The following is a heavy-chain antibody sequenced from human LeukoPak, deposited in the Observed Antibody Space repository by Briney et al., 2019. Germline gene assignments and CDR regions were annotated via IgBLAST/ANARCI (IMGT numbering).Heavy chain of an antibody. D-gene: IGHD6-13*01. CDR3: ARQAPRIAAAAHFDY. CDR2: TYYDGTT. J-gene: IGHJ4*02. V-gene: IGHV4-59*08. Sequence: SETLSLTCTVSGGSMSSYYWSWIRQSPGKGLEWIGYTYYDGTTNYNPSLKSRVTISVDTSKNQFSLKLSSVTAADTAVYYCARQAPRIAAAAHFDYWGQGTLVTVSS. CDR1: GGSMSSYY.